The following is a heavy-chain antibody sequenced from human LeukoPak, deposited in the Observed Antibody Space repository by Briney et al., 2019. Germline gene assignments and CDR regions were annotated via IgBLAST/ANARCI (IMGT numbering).Heavy chain of an antibody. CDR3: ARSSGWKYNIDY. Sequence: ASVRVSCKASGYTFTGYYMHWVRQAPGQGLEWMGWINPNSGGTNYAQQFHGTLTMPRTTSLSTAYMELSRLRSPDTAMYYCARSSGWKYNIDYWGQGTLVPVSS. V-gene: IGHV1-2*02. CDR1: GYTFTGYY. CDR2: INPNSGGT. D-gene: IGHD6-19*01. J-gene: IGHJ4*02.